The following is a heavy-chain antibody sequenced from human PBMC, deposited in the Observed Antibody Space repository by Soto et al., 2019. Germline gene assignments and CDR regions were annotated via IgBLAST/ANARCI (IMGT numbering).Heavy chain of an antibody. CDR1: GFTFSSYW. D-gene: IGHD3-22*01. CDR3: ARVSPYDSSGYLDY. CDR2: INSDGSST. V-gene: IGHV3-74*01. J-gene: IGHJ4*02. Sequence: GGSLRLSCASSGFTFSSYWMHWVRQAPGKGLVWVSRINSDGSSTSYADSVKGRFTISRDNAKNTLYLQMNSLRAEDTAVYYCARVSPYDSSGYLDYWGQGTLVTVSS.